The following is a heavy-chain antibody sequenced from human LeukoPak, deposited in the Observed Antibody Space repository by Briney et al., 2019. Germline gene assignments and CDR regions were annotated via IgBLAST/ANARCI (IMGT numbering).Heavy chain of an antibody. CDR3: ARRFRVGDIHVDAFDM. V-gene: IGHV4-59*11. CDR1: GGSISSHY. Sequence: SETLSLTCTFCGGSISSHYWCWIRQPPGGGLERIRYVFNSGTTDQNPSLKGRVTISLDTSKNHVSLRLTSVTAADTAVYYCARRFRVGDIHVDAFDMWGQGTMVTVSS. D-gene: IGHD1-26*01. J-gene: IGHJ3*02. CDR2: VFNSGTT.